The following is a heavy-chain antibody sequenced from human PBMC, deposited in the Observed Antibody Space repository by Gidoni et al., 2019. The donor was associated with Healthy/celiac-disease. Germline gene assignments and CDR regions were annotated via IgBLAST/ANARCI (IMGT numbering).Heavy chain of an antibody. D-gene: IGHD4-4*01. V-gene: IGHV1-3*01. CDR3: ARGRTVDTVTTAHYYYYYMDV. CDR1: GYTFTSYA. Sequence: VQSGAEVKKPGASVKVSCKASGYTFTSYAMHWVRQAPGQRLEWMGWINAGNGNTKYSQKFQGRVTITRDTSASTAYMELSSLRSEDTAVYYCARGRTVDTVTTAHYYYYYMDVWGKGTTVTVSS. CDR2: INAGNGNT. J-gene: IGHJ6*03.